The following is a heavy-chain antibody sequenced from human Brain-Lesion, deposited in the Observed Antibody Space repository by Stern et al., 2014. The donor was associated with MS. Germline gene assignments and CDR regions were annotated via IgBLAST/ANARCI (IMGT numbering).Heavy chain of an antibody. CDR2: ISWNSGTI. CDR3: ARDITGSSAYFAY. CDR1: GFTFGDYA. J-gene: IGHJ4*02. V-gene: IGHV3-9*01. Sequence: EVQLVESGGDLVQPGRSLRLSCAAFGFTFGDYAMHWVRQAPAEGLEWVAGISWNSGTIGYADSVKGRFTTSRDNAYSSLYLQMNSLRPEDTALYYCARDITGSSAYFAYWGQGTLVTVSS. D-gene: IGHD1-14*01.